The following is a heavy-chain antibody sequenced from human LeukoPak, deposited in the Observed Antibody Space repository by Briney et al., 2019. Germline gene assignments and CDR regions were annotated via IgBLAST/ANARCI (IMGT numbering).Heavy chain of an antibody. CDR2: ISGSGGST. J-gene: IGHJ5*02. CDR3: AKDREVWSGYRTCNWFDP. V-gene: IGHV3-23*01. Sequence: GGSLRLSCAASGFTLSSYAMSWVRQAPGKGLEWVSAISGSGGSTYYADSVKGRFTISRDNSKNTLYLQMNSLRAEDTAVYYCAKDREVWSGYRTCNWFDPWGQGTLVTVSS. D-gene: IGHD3-3*01. CDR1: GFTLSSYA.